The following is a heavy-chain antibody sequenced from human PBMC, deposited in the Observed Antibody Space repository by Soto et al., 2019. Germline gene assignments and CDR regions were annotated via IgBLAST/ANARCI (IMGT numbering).Heavy chain of an antibody. Sequence: PGGSLRLSCAASGFTFSSYGMHWVRQAPGKGLEWVAVIWYDGSNKYYADSVKGRFTISRDNSKNTLYLQMNSLRAEDTAVYYCAREIAYYDILTGYFDYWGQGTLVTVSS. CDR1: GFTFSSYG. D-gene: IGHD3-9*01. J-gene: IGHJ4*02. CDR3: AREIAYYDILTGYFDY. CDR2: IWYDGSNK. V-gene: IGHV3-33*01.